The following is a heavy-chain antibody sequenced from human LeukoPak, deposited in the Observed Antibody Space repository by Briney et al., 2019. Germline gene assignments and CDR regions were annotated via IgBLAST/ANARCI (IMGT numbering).Heavy chain of an antibody. Sequence: ASVKVSCKASGYTFTGYYMRWVRQAPGQGLEWMGWVNPNSGGTNYAQKFQGRVTMTRDTSISTAYMELSRLRSDDTAVYNCARGHVDYCSGGSCYLFDYWGQGTLVTVSS. CDR3: ARGHVDYCSGGSCYLFDY. V-gene: IGHV1-2*02. J-gene: IGHJ4*02. D-gene: IGHD2-15*01. CDR2: VNPNSGGT. CDR1: GYTFTGYY.